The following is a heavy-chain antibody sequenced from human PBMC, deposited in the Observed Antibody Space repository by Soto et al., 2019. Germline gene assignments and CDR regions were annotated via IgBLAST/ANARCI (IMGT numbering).Heavy chain of an antibody. CDR3: AREGGSYDSGGYLIRGAFDI. CDR2: IYFRGNT. V-gene: IGHV4-31*03. Sequence: SETLSLTCSVSGDSISRIDYYWTWIRQHPEKGLEWIGNIYFRGNTYYSPSLESRLTISVDTSKNQFSLKLTSVAAADTAVYYCAREGGSYDSGGYLIRGAFDIWGQGTMVTVSS. CDR1: GDSISRIDYY. J-gene: IGHJ3*02. D-gene: IGHD3-22*01.